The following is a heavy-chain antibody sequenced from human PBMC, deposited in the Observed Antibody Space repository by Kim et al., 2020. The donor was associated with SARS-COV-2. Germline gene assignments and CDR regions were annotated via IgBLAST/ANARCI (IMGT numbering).Heavy chain of an antibody. D-gene: IGHD3-22*01. J-gene: IGHJ3*02. Sequence: GGSLRLSCAASGFTFSSYAMSWVRQAPGKGLEWVSAISGSGGSTYYADSVKGRFTISRDNSKNTLYLQMNSLRAEDTAVYYCAKDDNEPSPGPYSSCYYYAAFDIWGQGTMVTVSS. V-gene: IGHV3-23*01. CDR2: ISGSGGST. CDR3: AKDDNEPSPGPYSSCYYYAAFDI. CDR1: GFTFSSYA.